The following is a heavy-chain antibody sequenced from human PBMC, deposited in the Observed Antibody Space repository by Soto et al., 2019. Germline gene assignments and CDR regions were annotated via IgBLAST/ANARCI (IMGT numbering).Heavy chain of an antibody. Sequence: GGSLRLSCAASGFTFSSYGMFWVRQAPGRGLEWVAFISYDGSNKCSDSVKGRFTISRDNSKNTLYLQMNSLRAEDTAVYYCAKGSYSGRYSDFDCWGQGSLVTVSS. J-gene: IGHJ4*02. CDR1: GFTFSSYG. V-gene: IGHV3-30*18. CDR2: ISYDGSNK. CDR3: AKGSYSGRYSDFDC. D-gene: IGHD1-26*01.